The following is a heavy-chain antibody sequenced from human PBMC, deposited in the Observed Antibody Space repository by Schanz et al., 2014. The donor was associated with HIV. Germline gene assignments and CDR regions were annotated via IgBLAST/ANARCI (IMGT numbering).Heavy chain of an antibody. CDR3: AKTSITLGMDA. J-gene: IGHJ6*02. CDR1: GFMFNNYG. D-gene: IGHD1-20*01. CDR2: ISNDGINK. Sequence: QVQLGEAGGGVGQPGRSLRLSWVASGFMFNNYGMHWARQSPGTGPEWGAAISNDGINKNYADSVKGRFTISRDNSRNTLYLQMNTLRAEDTAVYYCAKTSITLGMDAWGQGTTVTVSS. V-gene: IGHV3-30*18.